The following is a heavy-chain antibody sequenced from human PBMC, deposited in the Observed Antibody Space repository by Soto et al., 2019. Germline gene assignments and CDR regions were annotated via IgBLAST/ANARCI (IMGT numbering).Heavy chain of an antibody. J-gene: IGHJ6*02. V-gene: IGHV3-23*01. CDR3: AKASEVGYYYGMDV. CDR1: GFTFSSYA. CDR2: ISGSGGST. Sequence: GSLRLSCAASGFTFSSYAMSWVRQAPGKGLEWVSAISGSGGSTYYADSVKGRFTISRDNSKNTLYLQMNSLRAEDTAVYYCAKASEVGYYYGMDVWGQGTTVTVSS.